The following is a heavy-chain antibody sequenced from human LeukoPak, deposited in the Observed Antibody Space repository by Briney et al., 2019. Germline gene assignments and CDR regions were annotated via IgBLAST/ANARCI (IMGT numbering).Heavy chain of an antibody. V-gene: IGHV3-30*18. J-gene: IGHJ4*02. CDR2: MSSDGNNK. CDR3: AKDRYYDILTGYQDY. D-gene: IGHD3-9*01. Sequence: GGSLRLSCAASGFTFKNYDMHWVRQAPGTGLEWVALMSSDGNNKYYADSVKGRFTISRDNSKNTLYLQMNSLRAEDTALYYCAKDRYYDILTGYQDYWGQGTLVTVSS. CDR1: GFTFKNYD.